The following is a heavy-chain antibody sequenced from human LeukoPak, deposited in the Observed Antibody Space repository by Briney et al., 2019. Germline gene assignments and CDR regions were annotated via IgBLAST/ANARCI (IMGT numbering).Heavy chain of an antibody. CDR3: ARESFCGGDCYSGSTLDY. CDR2: ISSSSSYI. V-gene: IGHV3-21*01. J-gene: IGHJ4*02. CDR1: GFTFSSYS. Sequence: PGGSLILPCAASGFTFSSYSMNWVRQAPGKGLEWVSSISSSSSYIYYADSVKGRFTISRDNAKNSLYLQMNSLRAEDTAVYYCARESFCGGDCYSGSTLDYWGQGTLVTVSS. D-gene: IGHD2-21*02.